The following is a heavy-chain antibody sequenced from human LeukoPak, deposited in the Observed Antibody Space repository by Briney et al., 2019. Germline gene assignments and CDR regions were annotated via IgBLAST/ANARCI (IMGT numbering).Heavy chain of an antibody. V-gene: IGHV3-23*01. D-gene: IGHD1-1*01. CDR3: AIDLPGTTSY. CDR1: GFTFNNYG. CDR2: LSSGGGSP. Sequence: GGSLRLSCVASGFTFNNYGMTWVRQAPGKGLEWISGLSSGGGSPYYADSVKGRFTISRDNSKNTLFLQMNSLRAEDTAVYYCAIDLPGTTSYWGQGTLVTVSS. J-gene: IGHJ4*02.